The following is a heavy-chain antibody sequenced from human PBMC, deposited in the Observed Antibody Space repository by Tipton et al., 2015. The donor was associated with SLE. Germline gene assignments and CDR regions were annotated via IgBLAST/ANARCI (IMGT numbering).Heavy chain of an antibody. D-gene: IGHD6-19*01. Sequence: GSLRLSCAASGFTFSSYGMHWVRQAPGKGLEWVAFIRYDGSNKYYADSVKGRFTISRDNSKNTLYLQMNSLRAEDTAVYYCAKDPILYSSGWYEADYWGQGTLVTVSS. CDR2: IRYDGSNK. V-gene: IGHV3-30*02. CDR1: GFTFSSYG. J-gene: IGHJ4*02. CDR3: AKDPILYSSGWYEADY.